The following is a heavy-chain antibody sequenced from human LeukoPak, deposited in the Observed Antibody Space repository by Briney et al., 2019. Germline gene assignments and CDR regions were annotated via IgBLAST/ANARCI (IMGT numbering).Heavy chain of an antibody. CDR1: GYNCTNYW. D-gene: IGHD5-18*01. Sequence: GESLKISCKASGYNCTNYWIGWVRQMPGKGLEWIGIISPGDSDKRYSPSFQGQVTISADKSICTAYLQWSSPKASDTAMYYCARRGDSYGRFDYWGQGILVAVSS. CDR2: ISPGDSDK. J-gene: IGHJ4*02. CDR3: ARRGDSYGRFDY. V-gene: IGHV5-51*01.